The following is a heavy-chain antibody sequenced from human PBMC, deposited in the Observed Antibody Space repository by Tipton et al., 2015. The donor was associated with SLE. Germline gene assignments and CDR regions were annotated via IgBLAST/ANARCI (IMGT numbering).Heavy chain of an antibody. D-gene: IGHD4-17*01. V-gene: IGHV3-33*08. CDR3: ARVPTGAFDI. CDR1: GFTFSSYS. J-gene: IGHJ3*02. CDR2: IRYDGSNK. Sequence: SLRLSCAASGFTFSSYSMNWVRQAPGKGLEWVAFIRYDGSNKYYADSVKGRFTISRDNSKNTLYLQMNSLSAEDTAVYYCARVPTGAFDIWGQGTMVTVSS.